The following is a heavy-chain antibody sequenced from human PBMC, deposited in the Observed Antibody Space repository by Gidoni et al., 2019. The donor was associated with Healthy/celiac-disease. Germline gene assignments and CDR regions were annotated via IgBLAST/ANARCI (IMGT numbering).Heavy chain of an antibody. D-gene: IGHD3-22*01. CDR1: GGSISSYY. J-gene: IGHJ5*02. CDR3: ARHGARYDSSGSWFDP. V-gene: IGHV4-59*08. Sequence: QVQLQASGPGLVKPSETLFLTCTVPGGSISSYYWRWLRQPPGKGLEWIGYIYDSGSTNYNPTLKSRVTISVDTTKNQFSLKLSPVTAADTAVYYCARHGARYDSSGSWFDPWGQGTLVTVSS. CDR2: IYDSGST.